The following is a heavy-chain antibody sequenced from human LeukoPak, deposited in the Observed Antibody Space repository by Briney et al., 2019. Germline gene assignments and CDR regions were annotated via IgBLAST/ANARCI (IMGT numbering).Heavy chain of an antibody. CDR2: ISSSGSTI. V-gene: IGHV3-48*04. CDR3: AREGGSYSNYFDY. J-gene: IGHJ4*02. D-gene: IGHD1-26*01. Sequence: PGGSLRLSCAASGFTFSSYSMNWVRQAPGKGLEWVSYISSSGSTIYYADSVKGRFTISRDNAKNTLYLQMNSLKAEDTAIYYCAREGGSYSNYFDYWGQGTLVTVSS. CDR1: GFTFSSYS.